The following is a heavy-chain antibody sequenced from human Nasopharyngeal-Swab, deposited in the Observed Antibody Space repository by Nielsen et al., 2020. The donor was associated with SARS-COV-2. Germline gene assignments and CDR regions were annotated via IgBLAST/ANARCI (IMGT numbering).Heavy chain of an antibody. J-gene: IGHJ6*03. CDR1: GFTFSYYG. CDR2: VDSSGDT. V-gene: IGHV3-13*01. CDR3: ARGYYYYMDV. Sequence: GESLKISCAASGFTFSYYGMHWVRQVPGKGLEWVSAVDSSGDTHYPGSVKGRFTISRENAKNSLYLQMNSLSAEYTAVYYCARGYYYYMDVWGKGTTVTVSS.